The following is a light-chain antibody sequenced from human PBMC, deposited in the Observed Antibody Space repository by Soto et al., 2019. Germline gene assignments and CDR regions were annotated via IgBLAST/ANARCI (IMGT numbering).Light chain of an antibody. CDR2: SDT. V-gene: IGLV1-44*01. J-gene: IGLJ7*01. Sequence: QSVLSQEASVSGTPGQRVAMACSGGNSNIGKNSVNWYRQVPGTAPQLLIYSDTLRSFGIPDRFSASKSDTSATLAIGGLQSDDEALYFCAAWYDSLNGLVFGGGTQLTVL. CDR1: NSNIGKNS. CDR3: AAWYDSLNGLV.